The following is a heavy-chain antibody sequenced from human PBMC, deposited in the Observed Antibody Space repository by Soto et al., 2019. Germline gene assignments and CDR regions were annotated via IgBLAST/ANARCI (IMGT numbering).Heavy chain of an antibody. Sequence: GGSLRLSCAASGFTFSSYGMHWVRQAPGKGLEWVAVISYDGSNKYYADSVKGRFTISRDNSKNTLYLQMNSLRAEDTAVYYCAKVIGDYGGKGDFDYWGQGTLVTVSS. CDR3: AKVIGDYGGKGDFDY. D-gene: IGHD4-17*01. CDR1: GFTFSSYG. V-gene: IGHV3-30*18. CDR2: ISYDGSNK. J-gene: IGHJ4*02.